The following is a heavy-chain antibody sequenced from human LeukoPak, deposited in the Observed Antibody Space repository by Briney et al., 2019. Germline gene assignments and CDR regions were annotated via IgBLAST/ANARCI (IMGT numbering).Heavy chain of an antibody. CDR1: GDSISNGVKY. Sequence: PSETLSLTCTESGDSISNGVKYWSWIRQHPGRGLEWIGYIYHSGRSYYNPSLKSRITMSVDTSENQFSLNLSSVTAADTAVYYCARDQVECTGGTCQSRVGFDFWGQGTLVTVSS. D-gene: IGHD2-15*01. CDR3: ARDQVECTGGTCQSRVGFDF. CDR2: IYHSGRS. J-gene: IGHJ4*02. V-gene: IGHV4-31*03.